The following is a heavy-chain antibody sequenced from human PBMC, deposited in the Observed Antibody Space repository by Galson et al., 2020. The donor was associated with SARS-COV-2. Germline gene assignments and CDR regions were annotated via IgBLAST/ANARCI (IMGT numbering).Heavy chain of an antibody. J-gene: IGHJ4*02. Sequence: GESLKISCAASGFTFSSYAMHWVRQAPGKGLEWVAVISYDGSNKYYADSVKGRFTISRDNSKNTLYLQMNSLRAEDTAVYYCAREVTTPMVFDYWGQGTLVTVSS. CDR2: ISYDGSNK. D-gene: IGHD4-17*01. V-gene: IGHV3-30*01. CDR1: GFTFSSYA. CDR3: AREVTTPMVFDY.